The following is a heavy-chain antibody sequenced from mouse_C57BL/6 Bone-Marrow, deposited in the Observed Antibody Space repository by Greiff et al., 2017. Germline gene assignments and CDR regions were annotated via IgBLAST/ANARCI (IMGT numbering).Heavy chain of an antibody. J-gene: IGHJ2*01. V-gene: IGHV1-81*01. D-gene: IGHD2-3*01. Sequence: VKLQESGAELARPGASVKLSCKASGYTFTSYGISWVKQRTGQGLEWIGEIYPRSGNTYYNEKFKGKATLTADKSSSTAYMELRSLTSEDSAVYFCARERRLLLLYWGQGTTLTVSS. CDR2: IYPRSGNT. CDR1: GYTFTSYG. CDR3: ARERRLLLLY.